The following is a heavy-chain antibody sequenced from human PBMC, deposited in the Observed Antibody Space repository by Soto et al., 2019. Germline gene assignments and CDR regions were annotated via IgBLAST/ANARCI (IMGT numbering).Heavy chain of an antibody. J-gene: IGHJ4*02. Sequence: PSETLSLTCTVSGGSTSSNYWTWIRQPPRKGLELIGYVYNSGSTSTSPTLTSRVPISEDTSTTKIPLNVNFMTAAATDVYDCARYRRDAVAGYTLDYWGQGILVTVSS. V-gene: IGHV4-59*01. CDR3: ARYRRDAVAGYTLDY. CDR1: GGSTSSNY. CDR2: VYNSGST. D-gene: IGHD6-13*01.